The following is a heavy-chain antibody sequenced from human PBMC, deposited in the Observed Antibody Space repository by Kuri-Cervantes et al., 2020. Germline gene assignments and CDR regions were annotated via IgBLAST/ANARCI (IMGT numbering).Heavy chain of an antibody. Sequence: SCTVSGGSISSGGYYWSWIRQHPGKGLEWIGYIYYSGSTYYNPSLKSRVTISVDTSKNQFSLKLSSVTAADTAVYYCARDGSLGMDVWGQGTTVTVSS. J-gene: IGHJ6*02. CDR1: GGSISSGGYY. CDR2: IYYSGST. CDR3: ARDGSLGMDV. V-gene: IGHV4-31*02. D-gene: IGHD1-26*01.